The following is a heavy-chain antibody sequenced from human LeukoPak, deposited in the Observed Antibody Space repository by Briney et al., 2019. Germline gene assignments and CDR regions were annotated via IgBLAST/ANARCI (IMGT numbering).Heavy chain of an antibody. J-gene: IGHJ4*02. V-gene: IGHV2-5*01. CDR3: AHRRGAYYDFRSGYYYFDF. CDR2: IYWNDDK. D-gene: IGHD3-3*01. Sequence: SGPTLVKPTQTLTLTCTFSGFSLHTNGVGVGWIRQPPAKALEWLALIYWNDDKRYSPSLKSRLTVTKDTSKNQVVFTMTNMDPVDTATHYCAHRRGAYYDFRSGYYYFDFWGQGTLVTVSS. CDR1: GFSLHTNGVG.